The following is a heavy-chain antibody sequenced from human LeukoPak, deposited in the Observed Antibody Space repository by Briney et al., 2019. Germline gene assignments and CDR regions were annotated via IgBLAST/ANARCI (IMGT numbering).Heavy chain of an antibody. CDR3: ARSSGPAGYFDC. Sequence: SQTLSLTRTVSGDSISSGDYYWSWIRQPPGKGLAWIGYISYSGSTYYNPSLKSRVTISVDTSKNQFSLKLSSVTAADTAVYYCARSSGPAGYFDCWGQGTLVTVSS. D-gene: IGHD3-22*01. CDR2: ISYSGST. J-gene: IGHJ4*02. V-gene: IGHV4-30-4*01. CDR1: GDSISSGDYY.